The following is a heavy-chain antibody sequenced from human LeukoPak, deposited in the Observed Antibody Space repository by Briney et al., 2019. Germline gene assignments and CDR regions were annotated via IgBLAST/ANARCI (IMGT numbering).Heavy chain of an antibody. CDR2: INPNSGGT. J-gene: IGHJ4*02. CDR1: GYTFTGYY. Sequence: ASVKVSCKASGYTFTGYYMHWVRQAPGQGLEWMGRINPNSGGTNYAQKFQGRVTMTRDTSISTAYMELSRPRSDDTAVYYCAREENCSGGSCYYYWGQGTLVTVSS. CDR3: AREENCSGGSCYYY. V-gene: IGHV1-2*06. D-gene: IGHD2-15*01.